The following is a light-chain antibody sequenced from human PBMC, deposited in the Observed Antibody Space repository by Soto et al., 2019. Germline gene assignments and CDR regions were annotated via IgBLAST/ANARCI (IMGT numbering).Light chain of an antibody. J-gene: IGKJ2*01. CDR1: QSVSSSY. V-gene: IGKV3-20*01. CDR2: GGS. Sequence: EIVLTQSPGTLSLSPGERATLSCRASQSVSSSYLGWYQQKPGQAPRLLIYGGSSRATGIPDRFSGSGSGTDFTLTISRLEPEDFAVYYCQQYGSLPRTFGQGTKLDIK. CDR3: QQYGSLPRT.